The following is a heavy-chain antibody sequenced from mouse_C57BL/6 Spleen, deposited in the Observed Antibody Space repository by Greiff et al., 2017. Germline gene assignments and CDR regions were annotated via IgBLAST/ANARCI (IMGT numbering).Heavy chain of an antibody. CDR2: ISGGGGNT. V-gene: IGHV5-9*01. CDR1: GFTFSSYT. D-gene: IGHD2-1*01. J-gene: IGHJ2*01. CDR3: ARKSGNYDYFDY. Sequence: EVKVEESGGGLVKPGGSLKLSCAASGFTFSSYTMSWVRQTPEKRLEWVATISGGGGNTYYPDSVKGRFTISRDNAKNTLYLQMSSLRSEDTALYYCARKSGNYDYFDYWGQGTTLTVSS.